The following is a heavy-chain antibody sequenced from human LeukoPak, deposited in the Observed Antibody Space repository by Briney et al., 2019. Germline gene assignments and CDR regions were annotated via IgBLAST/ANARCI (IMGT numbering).Heavy chain of an antibody. D-gene: IGHD2-2*01. Sequence: PGGSLRLSCEGSGFTISGYYMSWIRQAPGKGLEWVSYINPSGSTIYYADSVKGRFTISRDNAKKSLDLQMYSLRAEDTAVYYCARVRGSGFCSGSSCAKDPGYYYYMDVWGKGTTVTVSS. J-gene: IGHJ6*03. CDR1: GFTISGYY. CDR2: INPSGSTI. V-gene: IGHV3-11*01. CDR3: ARVRGSGFCSGSSCAKDPGYYYYMDV.